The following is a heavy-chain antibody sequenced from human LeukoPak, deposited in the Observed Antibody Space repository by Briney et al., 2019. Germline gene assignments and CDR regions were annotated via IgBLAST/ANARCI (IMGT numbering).Heavy chain of an antibody. V-gene: IGHV1-18*01. CDR1: GYTFTSYG. D-gene: IGHD6-13*01. CDR3: AGGETYSSSLFAFDI. Sequence: ASVKVSCKASGYTFTSYGISWVRQAPGQGLEWMGWISAYNGNTNYAQKLQGRVTMTTDTSTSTAYMELRSLRSDDTAVYYCAGGETYSSSLFAFDIWGQGTMVTVSS. J-gene: IGHJ3*02. CDR2: ISAYNGNT.